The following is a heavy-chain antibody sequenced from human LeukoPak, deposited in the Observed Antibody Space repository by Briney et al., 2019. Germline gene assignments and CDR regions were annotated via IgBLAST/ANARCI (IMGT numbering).Heavy chain of an antibody. Sequence: PGGSLRLSCAASGFTFSLYWMHWVRQTPGKGLVWVSRLNSDGSATTYADSVKGRFTISRDNAKNTLYLQMNNLKAEDTALYYCVREYCGGDCYTDFWGQGTLVTVSS. V-gene: IGHV3-74*01. J-gene: IGHJ4*02. CDR2: LNSDGSAT. D-gene: IGHD2-21*02. CDR1: GFTFSLYW. CDR3: VREYCGGDCYTDF.